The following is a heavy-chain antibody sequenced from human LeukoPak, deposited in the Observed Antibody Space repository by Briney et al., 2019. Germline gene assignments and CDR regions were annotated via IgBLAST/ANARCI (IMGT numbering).Heavy chain of an antibody. CDR1: GFTFSSYW. CDR3: AREGAYYYDFFDY. V-gene: IGHV3-7*01. D-gene: IGHD3-22*01. CDR2: IKQDGSEK. J-gene: IGHJ4*02. Sequence: GGSLRLSCAASGFTFSSYWMSWVCQAPGKGLEWVANIKQDGSEKYYVDSVKGRFTISRDNAKNSLYLQMNSLRAEDTAVYYCAREGAYYYDFFDYWGQGTLVTVSS.